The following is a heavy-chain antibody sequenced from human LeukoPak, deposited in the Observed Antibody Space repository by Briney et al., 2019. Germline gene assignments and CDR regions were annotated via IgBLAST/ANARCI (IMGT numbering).Heavy chain of an antibody. J-gene: IGHJ3*02. V-gene: IGHV4-39*07. CDR1: GGSISSSSYY. D-gene: IGHD6-19*01. Sequence: SETLSLTCTVSGGSISSSSYYWGWIRQPPGKGLEWIGGIYYSGSTYYNPSLKSRVTISVDTSKNQFSLKLSSVTAADTAVYYCARAEAVPGFDGFDIWGQGTMVTVSA. CDR2: IYYSGST. CDR3: ARAEAVPGFDGFDI.